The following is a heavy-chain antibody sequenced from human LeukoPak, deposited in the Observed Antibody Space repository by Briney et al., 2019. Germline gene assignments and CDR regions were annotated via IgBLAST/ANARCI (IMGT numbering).Heavy chain of an antibody. V-gene: IGHV1-2*02. Sequence: GASVKVSCKASGYTFTGYYMHWVRQAPGQGLEWMGWINPNSGGTNYAQKFQGRVTMTRDTSISTAYMELSSLRSDDTAVYYCARATQYYYDSSGYYYPFDYWGQGTLVTVSS. D-gene: IGHD3-22*01. CDR2: INPNSGGT. CDR3: ARATQYYYDSSGYYYPFDY. CDR1: GYTFTGYY. J-gene: IGHJ4*02.